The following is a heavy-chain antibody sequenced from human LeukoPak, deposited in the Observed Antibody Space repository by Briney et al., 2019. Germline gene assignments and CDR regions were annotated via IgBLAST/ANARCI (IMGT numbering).Heavy chain of an antibody. D-gene: IGHD6-6*01. Sequence: GGSLRLSCTASGFTFSDYWMTWVRQAPGKGPEWVANIKQDGRQRYYVDSVGGRFTISRDNAKNSLFLQMNGLRAEDTAVYYCARRGGSSSRRSPIDYWGQGTLVTVSS. CDR1: GFTFSDYW. CDR3: ARRGGSSSRRSPIDY. CDR2: IKQDGRQR. V-gene: IGHV3-7*01. J-gene: IGHJ4*02.